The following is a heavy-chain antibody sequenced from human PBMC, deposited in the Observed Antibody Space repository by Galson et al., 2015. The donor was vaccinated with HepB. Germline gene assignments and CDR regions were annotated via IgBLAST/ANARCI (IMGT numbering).Heavy chain of an antibody. CDR2: ISWNSGSI. CDR1: GFTFDDYA. V-gene: IGHV3-9*01. Sequence: SLRLSCAASGFTFDDYAMHWVRQAPGKGLEWVSGISWNSGSIGYADSVKGRFTISRDNAKNSLYLQMNSLRAEDTALYYCAKDKHYYYYYMDVWGKGTTVTVSS. J-gene: IGHJ6*03. CDR3: AKDKHYYYYYMDV.